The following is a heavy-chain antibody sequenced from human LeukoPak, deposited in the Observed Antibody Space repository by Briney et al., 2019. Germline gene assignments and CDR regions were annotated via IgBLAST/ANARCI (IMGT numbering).Heavy chain of an antibody. CDR2: IYFSGST. D-gene: IGHD3-22*01. Sequence: PSETLSLTCTVSGGSISSYYWSSIRQPPGKGLEWIGYIYFSGSTNSNPSLKSRVTISVDTSKNQFSLKLSSVTAADTAVYYCARHYYYVSSGLFHYWGQGTLVTVSS. J-gene: IGHJ4*02. CDR3: ARHYYYVSSGLFHY. V-gene: IGHV4-59*01. CDR1: GGSISSYY.